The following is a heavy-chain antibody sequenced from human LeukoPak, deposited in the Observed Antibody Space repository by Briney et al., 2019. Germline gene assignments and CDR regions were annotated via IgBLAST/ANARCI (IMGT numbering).Heavy chain of an antibody. CDR1: GVSISRFY. Sequence: PSETLSLTCTTSGVSISRFYWSWVRQPPGKRLEWIGNIYNGVPTFFNPSLKSRVTISVDTSRRQFSLELASVTAADTAVYYCARDLYYYDSRRDAFDIWGQGTMVTVSS. CDR2: IYNGVPT. D-gene: IGHD3-22*01. CDR3: ARDLYYYDSRRDAFDI. J-gene: IGHJ3*02. V-gene: IGHV4-4*09.